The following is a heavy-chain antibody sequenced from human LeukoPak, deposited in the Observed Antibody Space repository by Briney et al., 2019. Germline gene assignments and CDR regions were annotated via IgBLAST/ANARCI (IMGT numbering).Heavy chain of an antibody. CDR3: ARHLSGTAMAHYFDF. J-gene: IGHJ4*02. V-gene: IGHV4-39*01. D-gene: IGHD5-18*01. Sequence: PSETLSLTCSVSGDSISSARNYWGWIRQSPGKGLEWIASVYSSGSTHSNPSLTSRVSISIDMSKNQFSLKLYSVTASDAAIYYCARHLSGTAMAHYFDFWGQGTLVTVSS. CDR2: VYSSGST. CDR1: GDSISSARNY.